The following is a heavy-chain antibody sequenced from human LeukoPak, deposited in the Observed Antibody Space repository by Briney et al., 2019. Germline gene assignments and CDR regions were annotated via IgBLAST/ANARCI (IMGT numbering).Heavy chain of an antibody. J-gene: IGHJ6*03. Sequence: GGSLRLSCVASWFTVSSNYMSWVPQAPGKGLEWGSVIYSGGSTYYADSVKGRFTTSRDNSKNTLYLQMNSLRAEDTAVYYCASGSGSYRNPYYYMDVWGTGTTVTVSS. CDR3: ASGSGSYRNPYYYMDV. CDR2: IYSGGST. V-gene: IGHV3-53*01. D-gene: IGHD3-10*01. CDR1: WFTVSSNY.